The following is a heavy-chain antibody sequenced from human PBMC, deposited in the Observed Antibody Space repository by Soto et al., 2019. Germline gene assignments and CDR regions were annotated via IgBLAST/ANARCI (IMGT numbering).Heavy chain of an antibody. CDR1: GGSISSYY. D-gene: IGHD2-15*01. V-gene: IGHV4-4*07. CDR3: ARELLPAEIYPNGAGYFDL. CDR2: IYTSGST. Sequence: QVQLQESGPGLVKPSETLSLTCTVSGGSISSYYWSWIRQPAGKGLEWIGRIYTSGSTNYNPSLKSRVTMSVDTSKIQFSLKLRSVTAADTAVYYCARELLPAEIYPNGAGYFDLWGRGTLVTVSS. J-gene: IGHJ2*01.